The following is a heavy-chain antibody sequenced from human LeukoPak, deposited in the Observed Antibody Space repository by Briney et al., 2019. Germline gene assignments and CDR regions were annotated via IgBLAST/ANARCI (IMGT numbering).Heavy chain of an antibody. CDR1: GYTCTSYD. CDR3: ARDGGSSYYDSSGYNNFDY. CDR2: INPSGGST. D-gene: IGHD3-22*01. Sequence: ASVRVSCKASGYTCTSYDMHWVRHAPGQGLEWMGIINPSGGSTSYAQKFQGRVTMTRDTSTSTVYMELSSLRSEDTAVYYCARDGGSSYYDSSGYNNFDYWGQGTLVTVSS. V-gene: IGHV1-46*01. J-gene: IGHJ4*02.